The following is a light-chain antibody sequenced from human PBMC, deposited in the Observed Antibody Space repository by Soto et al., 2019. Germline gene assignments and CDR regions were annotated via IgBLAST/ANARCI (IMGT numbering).Light chain of an antibody. CDR3: QQHDSSPLT. J-gene: IGKJ4*01. CDR1: QSVNNNY. Sequence: EIVLTQSPGTLSLSPGERATLSCRASQSVNNNYLAWYQQKLGQAPRLLIYGASSRATGTPDRFSGSGSGTDFTLTISRLEPEDFAVYHCQQHDSSPLTFGGGTKVDIK. CDR2: GAS. V-gene: IGKV3-20*01.